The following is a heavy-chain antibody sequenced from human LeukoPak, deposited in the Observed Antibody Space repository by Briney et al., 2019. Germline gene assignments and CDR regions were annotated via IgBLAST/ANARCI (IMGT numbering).Heavy chain of an antibody. CDR2: INPNSGGT. CDR3: ARDIITMARGVIRGFDY. D-gene: IGHD3-10*01. J-gene: IGHJ4*02. V-gene: IGHV1-2*02. Sequence: GASVKVSCKASGYTFTGYYMHWVRQAPGQGLEWMGWINPNSGGTNYAQKFQGRVTMTRDTSISTAYMELSRLRSDDTAVYYCARDIITMARGVIRGFDYWGQGTLVTVSS. CDR1: GYTFTGYY.